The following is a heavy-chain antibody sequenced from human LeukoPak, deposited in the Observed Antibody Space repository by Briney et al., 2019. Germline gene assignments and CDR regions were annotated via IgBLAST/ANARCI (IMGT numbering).Heavy chain of an antibody. Sequence: SETLSLTCTVSGGSISSSSYYWGWIRQPPGKGLEWIGCIYYSGSTNYNPSLKSRVTISVDTSKNQFSLKLSSVTAADTAVYYCARTPPSTENFDYWGQGTLVTVSS. V-gene: IGHV4-39*07. CDR2: IYYSGST. CDR3: ARTPPSTENFDY. CDR1: GGSISSSSYY. D-gene: IGHD5/OR15-5a*01. J-gene: IGHJ4*02.